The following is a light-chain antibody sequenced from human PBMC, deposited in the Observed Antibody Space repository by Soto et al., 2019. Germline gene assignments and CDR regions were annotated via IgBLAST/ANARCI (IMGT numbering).Light chain of an antibody. V-gene: IGLV6-57*02. CDR3: QSYDSSNPDVV. CDR2: EDN. CDR1: SGSIASNY. Sequence: NFMLTQPHSVSESPGKTVTISCTGSSGSIASNYVQWYQQRPGSVPTTVIYEDNQRPSGVPDRFSGSIDSSSNSASLTISGLKTEDEADYYCQSYDSSNPDVVFGGGTKLTVL. J-gene: IGLJ2*01.